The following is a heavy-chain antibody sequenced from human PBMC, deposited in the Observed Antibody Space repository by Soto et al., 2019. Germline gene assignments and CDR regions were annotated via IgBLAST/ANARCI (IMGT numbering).Heavy chain of an antibody. Sequence: SETLSLTCTVSGGSISSYYWSWIRQPPGKGLEWIGYIYYSGSTSYNPSLKSRVTISVDTSKNQFSLKLSSVTAADTAVYYCARGYYYDSSGYYSPWGQGTLVTVSS. V-gene: IGHV4-59*01. CDR1: GGSISSYY. CDR3: ARGYYYDSSGYYSP. J-gene: IGHJ5*02. CDR2: IYYSGST. D-gene: IGHD3-22*01.